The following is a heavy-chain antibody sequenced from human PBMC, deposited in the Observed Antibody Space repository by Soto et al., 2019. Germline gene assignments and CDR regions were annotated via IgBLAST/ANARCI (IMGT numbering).Heavy chain of an antibody. CDR1: GFTVSSNY. J-gene: IGHJ4*02. CDR3: ARVDRRLRSNDY. V-gene: IGHV3-66*01. CDR2: IYSGGST. D-gene: IGHD5-12*01. Sequence: EVQLVESGGGLVQPGGSLRLSCAASGFTVSSNYMSWVRQAPGKGLEWVSVIYSGGSTYYADSVKGRFTISRDNSKNTLYLQMNSLRAEDTAVYYCARVDRRLRSNDYWGQGTLVTVSS.